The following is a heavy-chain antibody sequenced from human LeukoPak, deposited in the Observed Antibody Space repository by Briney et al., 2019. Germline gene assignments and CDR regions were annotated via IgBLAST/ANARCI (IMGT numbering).Heavy chain of an antibody. D-gene: IGHD3-22*01. CDR2: IIPIFGTA. V-gene: IGHV1-69*01. Sequence: ASVKVSCKASGGTFSSYAISWVRQAPGQGLEWMGGIIPIFGTANYAQKFQGRVTITADESTSTAYMELSSLRSGDTAVYYCARDGPSYDSSGYYFDYWGQGTLVTVSS. J-gene: IGHJ4*02. CDR1: GGTFSSYA. CDR3: ARDGPSYDSSGYYFDY.